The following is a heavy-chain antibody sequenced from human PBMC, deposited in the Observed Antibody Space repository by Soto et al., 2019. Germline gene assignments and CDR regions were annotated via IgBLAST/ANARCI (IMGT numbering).Heavy chain of an antibody. D-gene: IGHD3-16*01. CDR1: GCSIITYY. J-gene: IGHJ3*02. Sequence: SETPSLTCTVSGCSIITYYWSWIRQPPGKGLEWIGYIDYSGNTNYNASLKSRVTISVDTSKNQFSLMLSSVTAADTAVYYCARDRGLIKPYDISGKGTMVSVS. CDR2: IDYSGNT. CDR3: ARDRGLIKPYDI. V-gene: IGHV4-59*01.